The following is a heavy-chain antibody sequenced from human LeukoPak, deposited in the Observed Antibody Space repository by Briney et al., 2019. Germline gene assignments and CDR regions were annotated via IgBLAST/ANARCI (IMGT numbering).Heavy chain of an antibody. V-gene: IGHV1-2*02. J-gene: IGHJ3*02. D-gene: IGHD5-18*01. CDR3: VNTAINAFDI. Sequence: ASVKVSCKASGYTFTDHYMHWVRQAPGQGLEWMGWINPNSGGTNYAQKFQGRVTMTEDTSTDTAYMELSSLRSEDTAVYYCVNTAINAFDIWGQGTMVTVSS. CDR1: GYTFTDHY. CDR2: INPNSGGT.